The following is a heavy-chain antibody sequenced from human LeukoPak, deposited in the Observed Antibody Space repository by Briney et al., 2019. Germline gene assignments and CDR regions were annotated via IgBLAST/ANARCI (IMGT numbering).Heavy chain of an antibody. D-gene: IGHD3-22*01. CDR3: ASTNGYYYDSSGYYPEYFQH. J-gene: IGHJ1*01. CDR2: IYYSGST. Sequence: KPSETLSLTCTVSGGSISSGGYYWSWIRQHPGKGLEWIGYIYYSGSTYYNPSLKSRVTISADTSKNQFSLKLSSVTAADTAVYYCASTNGYYYDSSGYYPEYFQHWGQGTLVTVSS. CDR1: GGSISSGGYY. V-gene: IGHV4-31*03.